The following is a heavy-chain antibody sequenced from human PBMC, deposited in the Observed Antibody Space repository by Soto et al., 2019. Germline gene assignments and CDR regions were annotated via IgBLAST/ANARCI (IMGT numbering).Heavy chain of an antibody. Sequence: QVQLVQSGAEVRKPGASVKVSCKSSGYTFTAYGLSWVRQAPGQGLEWMGWISGNNVDTKYAQRFQGRVTMTTDTSTSTAYMELRSLRSDATAVYYCARRMGRFLQWLFDYWGQGTLVTVSS. V-gene: IGHV1-18*04. CDR1: GYTFTAYG. CDR2: ISGNNVDT. D-gene: IGHD3-3*01. J-gene: IGHJ4*02. CDR3: ARRMGRFLQWLFDY.